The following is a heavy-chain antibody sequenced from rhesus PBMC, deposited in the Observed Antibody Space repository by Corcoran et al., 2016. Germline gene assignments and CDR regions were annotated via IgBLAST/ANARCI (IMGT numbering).Heavy chain of an antibody. CDR1: GGSISGYY. CDR2: FDGHIVDT. CDR3: AMRRASLDV. J-gene: IGHJ5-2*02. Sequence: QLQLQESGPGLVKPSEPLSLTGAVSGGSISGYYWNWLPYPPGKGLEWIGSFDGHIVDTNYNPSLKSRVTISKDTSKNQFSLNLRSVTAADTAVYYCAMRRASLDVWGRGILVTVSS. V-gene: IGHV4-81*01.